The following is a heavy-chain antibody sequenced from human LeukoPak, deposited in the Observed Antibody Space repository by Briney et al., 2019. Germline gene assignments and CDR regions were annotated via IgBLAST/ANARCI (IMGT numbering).Heavy chain of an antibody. J-gene: IGHJ2*01. Sequence: GGSLRLSCAASGFTVSAYAMAWVRQAPGKGLEWVSTIYDDNTYYADSVKGRFTISRDSSKNTLFLHMNTLRAEDTAIYYCAKDRTVGASYWYFDLWGRGTLVTVSS. V-gene: IGHV3-23*01. CDR2: IYDDNT. CDR3: AKDRTVGASYWYFDL. CDR1: GFTVSAYA. D-gene: IGHD1-26*01.